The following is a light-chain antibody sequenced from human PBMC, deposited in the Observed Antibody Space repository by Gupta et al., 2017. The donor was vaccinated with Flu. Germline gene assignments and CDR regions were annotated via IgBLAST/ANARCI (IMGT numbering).Light chain of an antibody. CDR2: NVS. CDR3: LHAYNSPFT. J-gene: IGKJ2*01. Sequence: AIQLTQSPSSLSASVGDRVTITCRASQDIRNTLGWYQQKPGKAPKLLMYNVSTLQSGVPSRFSGSGSGTDFTLTISRLQPEDFATYYCLHAYNSPFTFGEGTKLEIK. CDR1: QDIRNT. V-gene: IGKV1-6*01.